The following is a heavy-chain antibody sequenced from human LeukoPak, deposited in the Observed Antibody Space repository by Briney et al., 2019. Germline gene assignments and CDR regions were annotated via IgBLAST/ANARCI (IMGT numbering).Heavy chain of an antibody. CDR1: GFTFSSYS. Sequence: GGSLRLSCAASGFTFSSYSMNWVRQAPGKGLEWVSSISSSSSHIYYADSVKGRFTISRDNAKNSLYLQMNSLRAEDTAVYYCASYYYYYYMDVWGKGTTVTVSS. CDR2: ISSSSSHI. J-gene: IGHJ6*03. V-gene: IGHV3-21*01. CDR3: ASYYYYYYMDV.